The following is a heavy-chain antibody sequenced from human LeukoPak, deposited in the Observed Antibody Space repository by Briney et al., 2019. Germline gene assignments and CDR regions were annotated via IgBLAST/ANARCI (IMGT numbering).Heavy chain of an antibody. CDR2: VQHIGGET. V-gene: IGHV3-7*01. Sequence: GGSLRLSCAGSGFTFSNSYMVWVRQAPGKGLEWVANVQHIGGETYYVDSVKGRFTISRDNPKNSEYLQMNSLGADDTAVYYCATYSILNAREFRYWGQGTLVTVTS. D-gene: IGHD4-11*01. CDR3: ATYSILNAREFRY. CDR1: GFTFSNSY. J-gene: IGHJ1*01.